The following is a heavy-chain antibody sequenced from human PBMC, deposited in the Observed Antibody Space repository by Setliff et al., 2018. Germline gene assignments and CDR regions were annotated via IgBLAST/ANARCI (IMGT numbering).Heavy chain of an antibody. Sequence: SETLSLTCTVSGGSISSISYYWGWIRQPPGKGLEWIGTVYDSGTTYYNPSLKSRVTISLDTSKNQFFLKLNSVTAADTGVYYCARMTGFAYMDVWGKGTPVTVSS. CDR2: VYDSGTT. CDR3: ARMTGFAYMDV. J-gene: IGHJ6*03. V-gene: IGHV4-39*07. CDR1: GGSISSISYY.